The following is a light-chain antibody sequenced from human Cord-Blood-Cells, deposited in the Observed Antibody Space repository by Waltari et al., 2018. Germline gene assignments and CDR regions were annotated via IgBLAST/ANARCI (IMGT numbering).Light chain of an antibody. CDR1: QSISSY. CDR2: AAS. Sequence: DIQMTQSPSSLSASVGDRATITCRASQSISSYLNWYQQKPGKAPKLLLSAASSLQSGVPARFSGSGSGTDFTLTISSLQPEDVATYYCQQSYSTPPITFGQGTRLEIK. CDR3: QQSYSTPPIT. J-gene: IGKJ5*01. V-gene: IGKV1-39*01.